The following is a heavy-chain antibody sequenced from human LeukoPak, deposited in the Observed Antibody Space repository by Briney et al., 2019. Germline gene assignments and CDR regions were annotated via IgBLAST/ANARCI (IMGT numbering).Heavy chain of an antibody. CDR1: GGSFSGYY. Sequence: EPSETLSLTCAVYGGSFSGYYWSWIRQPPGKGLEWIGEINHSGSTNYNPSLKSRVTISVDTSKNQFSLKLSSVTAADTAVYYCARGGWYCSGGSCYSVFDYWGQGTLVTVSS. V-gene: IGHV4-34*01. CDR3: ARGGWYCSGGSCYSVFDY. J-gene: IGHJ4*02. D-gene: IGHD2-15*01. CDR2: INHSGST.